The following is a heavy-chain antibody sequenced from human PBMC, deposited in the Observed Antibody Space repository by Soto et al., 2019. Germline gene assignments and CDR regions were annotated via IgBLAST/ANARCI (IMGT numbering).Heavy chain of an antibody. V-gene: IGHV1-18*01. D-gene: IGHD3-3*01. CDR3: ARDRPVLKIRFLERDTAYYCYGMDV. Sequence: QVQLVQSGAEVKKPGASVKVSCKASGYTFTSYGISWVRQAPGQGLEWMGWISAYNGNTNYAQKLQGRVTMTTDTSTITAYMELRSLRSDDTAVYYCARDRPVLKIRFLERDTAYYCYGMDVWGQGTTVTVSS. CDR2: ISAYNGNT. J-gene: IGHJ6*02. CDR1: GYTFTSYG.